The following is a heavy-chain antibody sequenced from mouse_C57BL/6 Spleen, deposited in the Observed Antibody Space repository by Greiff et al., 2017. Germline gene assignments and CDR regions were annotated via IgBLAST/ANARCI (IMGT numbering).Heavy chain of an antibody. CDR2: ISYDGSN. D-gene: IGHD2-3*01. Sequence: EVHLVESGPGLVKPSQSLSLTCSVTGYSITSGYYWNWIRQFPGNKLEWMGYISYDGSNNYNPSLKNRISITRDTSKNQFFLKLNSVTTEDTATYYCARGNDGYYEDYYAMDYWGQGTSVTVSS. V-gene: IGHV3-6*01. CDR1: GYSITSGYY. J-gene: IGHJ4*01. CDR3: ARGNDGYYEDYYAMDY.